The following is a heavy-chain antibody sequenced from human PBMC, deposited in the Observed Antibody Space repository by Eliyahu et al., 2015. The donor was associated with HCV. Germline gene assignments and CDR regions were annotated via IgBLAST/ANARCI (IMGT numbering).Heavy chain of an antibody. CDR2: IKQDGSEK. Sequence: EVQLVESGGGLVQPGGSLRLSCAASGFTFSSYWMTWVRQAPGKGLEWVTNIKQDGSEKYYVDSVKGRFTISRDNAKNSLYLQMNSLRAEDTAVYYCAREVADIVVVPADEYCTNGVCYTGHWYFDLWGRGTLVTVSS. CDR3: AREVADIVVVPADEYCTNGVCYTGHWYFDL. J-gene: IGHJ2*01. D-gene: IGHD2-8*01. V-gene: IGHV3-7*03. CDR1: GFTFSSYW.